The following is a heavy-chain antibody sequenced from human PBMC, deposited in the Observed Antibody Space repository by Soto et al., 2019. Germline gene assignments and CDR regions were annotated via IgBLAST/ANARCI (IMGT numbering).Heavy chain of an antibody. CDR1: GFTFSSYE. V-gene: IGHV3-48*03. CDR2: ISSSGSTI. CDR3: ARYYDSSGYYYYFDY. Sequence: TGGSLRLSCAASGFTFSSYEMNWVRQAPGKGLEWVSYISSSGSTIYYADSVKGRFTISRDNAKNSLYLQMNSLRAEDTAVYYCARYYDSSGYYYYFDYWGQGTLVTVSS. D-gene: IGHD3-22*01. J-gene: IGHJ4*02.